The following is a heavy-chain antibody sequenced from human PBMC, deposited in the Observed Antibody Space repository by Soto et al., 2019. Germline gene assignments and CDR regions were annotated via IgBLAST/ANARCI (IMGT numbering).Heavy chain of an antibody. D-gene: IGHD2-2*01. V-gene: IGHV1-69*01. CDR2: IIPIFGTA. CDR1: GGTFSSYA. J-gene: IGHJ6*02. Sequence: QVQLVQSGAEVKKPGSSVKVSCKASGGTFSSYAISWVRQAPGQGLEWMGGIIPIFGTANYAQKFQGRVTITAEESTSTAYMELSSLRSEDTAVYYCARSYCSSTSCYPSYYYGMDVWGQGTTVTVSS. CDR3: ARSYCSSTSCYPSYYYGMDV.